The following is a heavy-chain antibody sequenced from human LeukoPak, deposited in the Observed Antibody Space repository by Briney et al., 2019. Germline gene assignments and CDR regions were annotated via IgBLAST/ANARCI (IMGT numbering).Heavy chain of an antibody. CDR2: IYTSGTT. D-gene: IGHD1-26*01. V-gene: IGHV4-61*02. J-gene: IGHJ4*02. Sequence: PSETLSLTCTVSGGAISSGSYYWSWIRQSAGKGLEWIGRIYTSGTTNSNPSLKSRVTMSLDTSKNQFSLKLSSVTAADTAVYYCAREEALGSGSFDYWGQGTLVTVSS. CDR1: GGAISSGSYY. CDR3: AREEALGSGSFDY.